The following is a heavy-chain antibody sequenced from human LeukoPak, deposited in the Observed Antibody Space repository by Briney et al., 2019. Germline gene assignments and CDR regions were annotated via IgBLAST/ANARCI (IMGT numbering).Heavy chain of an antibody. V-gene: IGHV4-59*08. Sequence: SETLSLTCTASGGSISSYYWSWIRQPPGKGLEWIGYISYSGSTNYNPSLKSRVTISIDTSKNQFSLKLRSVTAADTAIYYCARQGYDILTGYIDAFDICGQGTMVTVSS. D-gene: IGHD3-9*01. J-gene: IGHJ3*02. CDR2: ISYSGST. CDR1: GGSISSYY. CDR3: ARQGYDILTGYIDAFDI.